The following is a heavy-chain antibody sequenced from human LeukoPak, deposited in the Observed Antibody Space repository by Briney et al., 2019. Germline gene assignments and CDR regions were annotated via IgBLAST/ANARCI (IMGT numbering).Heavy chain of an antibody. CDR3: ARGDFGETNTAFDV. CDR2: INPNSATT. V-gene: IGHV1-8*03. CDR1: GYPFPHYY. D-gene: IGHD4-17*01. Sequence: GSVKVSRKASGYPFPHYYGHRVRQGPGQGPGWKGWINPNSATTNYAQRLQGRVTFTRDTSLSVAYMELSSLTSEDAAVYFCARGDFGETNTAFDVWGQGTLVAVSS. J-gene: IGHJ3*01.